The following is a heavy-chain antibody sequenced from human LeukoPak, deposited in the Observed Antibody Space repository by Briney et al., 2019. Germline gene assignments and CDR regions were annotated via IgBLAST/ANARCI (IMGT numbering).Heavy chain of an antibody. Sequence: GGSLRLSCAASGLPFSTFWMNWVRQAPGKGLAWVAVISYDGSKRYYADSVKGRFTISRDNSKSTLYLQMNSLRPEDTAVYYCAKARWFGEWGNDFDYWGQGTLVTVSS. D-gene: IGHD3-10*01. CDR3: AKARWFGEWGNDFDY. CDR1: GLPFSTFW. CDR2: ISYDGSKR. V-gene: IGHV3-30*18. J-gene: IGHJ4*02.